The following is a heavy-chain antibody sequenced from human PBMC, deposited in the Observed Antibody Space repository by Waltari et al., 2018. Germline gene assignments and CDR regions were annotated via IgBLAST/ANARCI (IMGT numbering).Heavy chain of an antibody. V-gene: IGHV4-59*11. CDR2: IYYSGST. D-gene: IGHD6-19*01. CDR3: ARWQWLVGGVDY. CDR1: GGSISSHY. Sequence: QVQLQESGPGLVKPSETLSLTCTVSGGSISSHYWSWIRQPPGKGLEWIGYIYYSGSTNYNPSLKSRVTISVDTSKNQFSLKLSSVTAADTAVNYCARWQWLVGGVDYWGQGTLVTVSS. J-gene: IGHJ4*02.